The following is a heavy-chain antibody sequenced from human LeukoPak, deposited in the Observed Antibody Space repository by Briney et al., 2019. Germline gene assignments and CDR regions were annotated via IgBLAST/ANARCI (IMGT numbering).Heavy chain of an antibody. J-gene: IGHJ4*02. Sequence: GGSLRLSCTASGFTFGDYAMSWVRQAPGKGLEWVGFIRSKAYGGTTEYAASVKGRFTISRDDSKSIAYLQMNSLKTEDTAVYYCTRESLWREQGTHYWGQGTLVTVSS. CDR3: TRESLWREQGTHY. CDR2: IRSKAYGGTT. CDR1: GFTFGDYA. V-gene: IGHV3-49*04. D-gene: IGHD3-3*01.